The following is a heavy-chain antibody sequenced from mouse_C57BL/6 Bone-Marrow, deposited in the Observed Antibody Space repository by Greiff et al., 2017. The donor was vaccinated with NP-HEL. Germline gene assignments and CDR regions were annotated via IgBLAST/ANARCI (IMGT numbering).Heavy chain of an antibody. V-gene: IGHV1-42*01. Sequence: VQLKESGPELVKPGASVKISCKASGYSFTGYYMNWVKQSPEKSLEWIGEINPSTGGTTYNQKFKAKATLTVDKSSSTAYMQLKSLTSEDSAVYYCAISIAYWGQGTLVTVSA. CDR1: GYSFTGYY. J-gene: IGHJ3*01. CDR2: INPSTGGT. D-gene: IGHD6-2*01. CDR3: AISIAY.